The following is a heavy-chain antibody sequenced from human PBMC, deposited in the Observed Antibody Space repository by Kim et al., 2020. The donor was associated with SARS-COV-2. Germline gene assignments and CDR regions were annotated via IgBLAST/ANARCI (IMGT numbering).Heavy chain of an antibody. D-gene: IGHD5-18*01. CDR1: GFTFDDYA. Sequence: GGSLRLSCAASGFTFDDYAMHWVRQAPGKGLEWVSLISGDGGSTYYADSVKGRFTISRDNSKNSLYLQMNSLRTEDTALYYCAKDLRGYSYGYAIYYYYGMGVWGQGTTVTVSS. J-gene: IGHJ6*02. CDR2: ISGDGGST. V-gene: IGHV3-43*02. CDR3: AKDLRGYSYGYAIYYYYGMGV.